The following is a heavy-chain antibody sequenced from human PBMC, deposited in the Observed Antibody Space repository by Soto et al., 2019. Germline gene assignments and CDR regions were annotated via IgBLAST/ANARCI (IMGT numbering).Heavy chain of an antibody. CDR1: GFTFSTYP. CDR2: ISGSGVST. Sequence: GGSLKLSCAATGFTFSTYPMSWVRQAPGKGLEWVSAISGSGVSTYYADSVKGRFTVSRDNSKNTLYLQMSSLTAEDTAVYYCAKVVAATGDYFDPWGQGTLVTVSS. V-gene: IGHV3-23*01. J-gene: IGHJ5*02. CDR3: AKVVAATGDYFDP. D-gene: IGHD2-15*01.